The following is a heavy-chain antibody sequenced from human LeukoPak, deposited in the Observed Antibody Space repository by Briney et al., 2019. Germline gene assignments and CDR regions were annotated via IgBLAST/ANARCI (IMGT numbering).Heavy chain of an antibody. J-gene: IGHJ4*02. CDR2: IKQDGSEK. CDR3: AKEGQLRFLEWLQYYFDY. V-gene: IGHV3-7*03. Sequence: GGSLRLSCAASKFTFSDYWMNWIRQAPGKGLEWVANIKQDGSEKWYVDSVKGRFSISRDNAKNSLYLQMNSLRAEDTAVYYCAKEGQLRFLEWLQYYFDYWGQGTLVTVSS. CDR1: KFTFSDYW. D-gene: IGHD3-3*01.